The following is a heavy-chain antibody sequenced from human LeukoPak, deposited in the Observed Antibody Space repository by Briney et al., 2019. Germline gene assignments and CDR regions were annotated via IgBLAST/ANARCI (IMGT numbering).Heavy chain of an antibody. CDR3: ARVVRGVISRYYYYYYMDV. D-gene: IGHD3-10*01. V-gene: IGHV4-39*07. J-gene: IGHJ6*03. CDR2: IYYSGST. CDR1: GGSISSSSYY. Sequence: SETLSLTCTVSGGSISSSSYYWGWIRQPPGKGLEWIGSIYYSGSTYYNPSLKSRVTISVDTSKNQFSLKLSSVTAADTAVYYCARVVRGVISRYYYYYYMDVWGKGTTVPISS.